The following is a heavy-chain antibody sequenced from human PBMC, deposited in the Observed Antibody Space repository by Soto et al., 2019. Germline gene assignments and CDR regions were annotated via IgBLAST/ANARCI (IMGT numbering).Heavy chain of an antibody. CDR2: MSYDGSNE. CDR1: GFTFSHYA. V-gene: IGHV3-30*18. D-gene: IGHD1-26*01. J-gene: IGHJ4*02. CDR3: AKDGSHHFDY. Sequence: QVQLVESGGGVVQPGRSLRLSCAASGFTFSHYAMHWVRQAPGKGLEWVALMSYDGSNEYYADSVKGRFTISRDNSKNTLYLQMNSLRAEDTAVYYCAKDGSHHFDYGGQGTLVTVSS.